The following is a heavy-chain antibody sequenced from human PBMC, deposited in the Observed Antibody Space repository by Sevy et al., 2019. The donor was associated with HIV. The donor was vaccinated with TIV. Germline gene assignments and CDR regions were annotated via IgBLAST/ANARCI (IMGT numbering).Heavy chain of an antibody. CDR3: ASGVRLPIDGFDF. D-gene: IGHD3-3*01. CDR2: IYPGNSDT. J-gene: IGHJ3*01. CDR1: GYRFSNNW. V-gene: IGHV5-51*01. Sequence: GESLKISCQGSGYRFSNNWVAWVRQRPGKGLEWMGMIYPGNSDTRYSPSFQGQVIISADKSISTAYVQWRSLKASDTAIYYCASGVRLPIDGFDFWGQGTGVSVSS.